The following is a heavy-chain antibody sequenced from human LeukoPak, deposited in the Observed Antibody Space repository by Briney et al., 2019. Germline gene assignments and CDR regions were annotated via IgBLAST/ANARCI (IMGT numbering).Heavy chain of an antibody. CDR3: ARILWFGECDAFDI. CDR2: ISSSGSTI. V-gene: IGHV3-11*01. J-gene: IGHJ3*02. CDR1: GFTFSDYY. D-gene: IGHD3-10*01. Sequence: PGGSLCLSCAASGFTFSDYYMSWIRKAPGKGLGWVSYISSSGSTIYYADSVKGRFTISRDNAKNSLYLQMNSLRAEDTAVYYCARILWFGECDAFDIWGQGTMVTVSS.